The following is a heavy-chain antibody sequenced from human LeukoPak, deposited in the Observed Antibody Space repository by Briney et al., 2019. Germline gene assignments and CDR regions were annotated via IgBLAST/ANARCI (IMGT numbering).Heavy chain of an antibody. CDR1: GFSFSHYV. Sequence: PGRSLRLSCAASGFSFSHYVMHWVRQAPGKGLEWVAVILYDVSTKYYADSVKGRFTISRDNAKNSLYLQMNSLRAEDTAVYYCARGLGIAVAWGQGTLVTVSS. J-gene: IGHJ4*02. CDR2: ILYDVSTK. V-gene: IGHV3-30*04. D-gene: IGHD6-19*01. CDR3: ARGLGIAVA.